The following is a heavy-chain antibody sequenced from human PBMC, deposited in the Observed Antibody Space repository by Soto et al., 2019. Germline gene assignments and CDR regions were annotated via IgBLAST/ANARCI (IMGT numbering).Heavy chain of an antibody. D-gene: IGHD2-15*01. Sequence: SEALSLTSTVSGGSISRGGYYWSWIRQLPGKGLEWIGYLYYSGSTYYNPSLKSRVTISVDTSKNQFSLKLSSVTAADTAVYYCARAEEGYCSGGSCSNYAFDIWGQGTMVT. CDR1: GGSISRGGYY. CDR3: ARAEEGYCSGGSCSNYAFDI. J-gene: IGHJ3*02. V-gene: IGHV4-31*03. CDR2: LYYSGST.